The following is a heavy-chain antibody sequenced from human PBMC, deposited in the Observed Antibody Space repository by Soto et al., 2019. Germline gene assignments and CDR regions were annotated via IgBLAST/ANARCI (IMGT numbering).Heavy chain of an antibody. D-gene: IGHD5-12*01. CDR2: ISYDGSNK. V-gene: IGHV3-30*18. Sequence: WSLRLSCAASGFTFSSYGMHWVRQAPGKGLEWVAVISYDGSNKYYADSVKGRFTISRDNSKNTLYLQMNSLRAEDTAVYYCAKETDGYNYGYYYYGMDVWGQGTTVTVSS. CDR1: GFTFSSYG. J-gene: IGHJ6*02. CDR3: AKETDGYNYGYYYYGMDV.